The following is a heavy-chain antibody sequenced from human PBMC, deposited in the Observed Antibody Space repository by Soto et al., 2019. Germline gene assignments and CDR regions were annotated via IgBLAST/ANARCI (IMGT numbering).Heavy chain of an antibody. CDR2: IIPLFGTP. CDR1: GVTFSTSG. J-gene: IGHJ4*03. D-gene: IGHD2-21*01. CDR3: GRVSPAICGGGNCYRLDSYFDS. V-gene: IGHV1-69*06. Sequence: QVQLVQSGAEVKKPGSSLKVSCKTSGVTFSTSGISWVRQGPGQGLEWMGGIIPLFGTPKYARKFQGRVSSTADNSATTSYLELSGLCSDDTAFYYCGRVSPAICGGGNCYRLDSYFDSWGQGSQVVVSS.